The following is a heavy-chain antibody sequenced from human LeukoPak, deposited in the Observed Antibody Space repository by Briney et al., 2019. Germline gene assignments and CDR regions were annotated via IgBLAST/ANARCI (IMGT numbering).Heavy chain of an antibody. V-gene: IGHV1-69*13. D-gene: IGHD2-21*01. CDR2: IIPIFGTA. Sequence: SVKVSCKASGGTFGSYAISWVRQAPGQGLEWMGGIIPIFGTANYAQKFQGRVTITADESTSTAYMELSSLRSEDTAVYYCARSPGVTIHYYYGMDVWGQGTTVTVSS. CDR1: GGTFGSYA. CDR3: ARSPGVTIHYYYGMDV. J-gene: IGHJ6*02.